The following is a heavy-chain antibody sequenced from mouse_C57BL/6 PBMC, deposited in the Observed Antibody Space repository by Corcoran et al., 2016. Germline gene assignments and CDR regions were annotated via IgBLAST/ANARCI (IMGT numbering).Heavy chain of an antibody. V-gene: IGHV1-26*01. J-gene: IGHJ2*01. CDR1: GYTFTDYY. Sequence: EVQLQQSGPELVKPGASVKISCKASGYTFTDYYMNWVKQSHGKSLEWIGDINPNNGGTSYNQKFKGKATLTVDKSSSTAYMELRSLTSEDSAVYYCARPSDGYYGYWGQGTTLTVSS. D-gene: IGHD2-3*01. CDR2: INPNNGGT. CDR3: ARPSDGYYGY.